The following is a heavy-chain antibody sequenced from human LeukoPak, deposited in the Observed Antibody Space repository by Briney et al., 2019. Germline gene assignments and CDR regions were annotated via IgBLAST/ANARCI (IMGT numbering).Heavy chain of an antibody. CDR1: GYTFTGYY. J-gene: IGHJ4*02. CDR3: AREISSSWEYYFDY. Sequence: GASVKVSCKASGYTFTGYYMHWVRQAPGQGLEWMGWITPNSGGTNYAQKFQGRVTMTRDTAISTAYMELSRLRSDDTAVYYCAREISSSWEYYFDYWGQGTLVTVSS. CDR2: ITPNSGGT. V-gene: IGHV1-2*02. D-gene: IGHD6-13*01.